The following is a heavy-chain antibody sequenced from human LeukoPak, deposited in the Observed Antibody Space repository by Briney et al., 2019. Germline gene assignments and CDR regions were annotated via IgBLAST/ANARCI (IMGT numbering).Heavy chain of an antibody. CDR3: ARDVDTAMVAAFDI. CDR2: INTNTGNP. J-gene: IGHJ3*02. Sequence: ASVTVSCKASGYTFTSYAMNWVRQAPGQGLEWMGWINTNTGNPTYAQGFTGRFVFSLDTSVSTAYLQISSLKAEDTAVYYCARDVDTAMVAAFDIWGQGTMVTVSS. D-gene: IGHD5-18*01. CDR1: GYTFTSYA. V-gene: IGHV7-4-1*02.